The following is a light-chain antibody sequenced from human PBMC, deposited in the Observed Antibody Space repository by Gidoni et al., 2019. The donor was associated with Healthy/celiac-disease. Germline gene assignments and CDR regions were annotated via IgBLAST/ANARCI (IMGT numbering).Light chain of an antibody. CDR1: QSVSSSY. CDR2: GAS. J-gene: IGKJ2*01. Sequence: EIVLTQSPGTLSLSPGEGATLSCRASQSVSSSYLAWYQQKPGQAPRLLIYGASSRATGIPDRFSGSGPGTDFTLTISRLEPEDFAVYYCQQYGSSPMYTFGQRTKLEIK. CDR3: QQYGSSPMYT. V-gene: IGKV3-20*01.